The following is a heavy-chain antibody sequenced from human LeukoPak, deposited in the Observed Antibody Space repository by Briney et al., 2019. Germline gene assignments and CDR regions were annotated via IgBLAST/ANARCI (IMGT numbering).Heavy chain of an antibody. CDR2: ISSSSSYT. Sequence: RGSLRLSCAASGFTFSDYYMSWIRQAPGKGLEWVSYISSSSSYTNYADSVKGRFTISRDNAKNSLYLQMNSLRAEDTAVYYCARVKAVGSGYDYLSYYFDYWGQGTLVTVSS. D-gene: IGHD5-12*01. CDR1: GFTFSDYY. V-gene: IGHV3-11*06. CDR3: ARVKAVGSGYDYLSYYFDY. J-gene: IGHJ4*02.